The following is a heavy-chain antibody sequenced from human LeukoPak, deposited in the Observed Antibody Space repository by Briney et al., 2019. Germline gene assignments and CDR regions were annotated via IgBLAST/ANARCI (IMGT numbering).Heavy chain of an antibody. V-gene: IGHV3-30*18. CDR1: GSTFSSYG. Sequence: GGSLRLSCAASGSTFSSYGMHWVRQAPGKGLEWVAVISYDGSNKYYADSVKGRFTISRDNSKNTLYLQMNSLRAEDTAVYYCAKEQNLHLSLDYWGQGTLVTVSS. CDR2: ISYDGSNK. J-gene: IGHJ4*02. CDR3: AKEQNLHLSLDY.